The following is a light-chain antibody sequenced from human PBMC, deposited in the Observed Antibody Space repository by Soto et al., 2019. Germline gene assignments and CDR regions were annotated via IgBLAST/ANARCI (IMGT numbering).Light chain of an antibody. CDR1: RDISNS. V-gene: IGKV1-12*01. CDR2: GAS. J-gene: IGKJ2*01. Sequence: DIQMTQSPSSVSASVGDRLTITCRASRDISNSLAWYQQTPGKAPKLLLRGASSLHRGVPSRFSGGGAGTEFTLTLSSRQPEDFATYYCQQTSVFPRTFGQGTKVDVK. CDR3: QQTSVFPRT.